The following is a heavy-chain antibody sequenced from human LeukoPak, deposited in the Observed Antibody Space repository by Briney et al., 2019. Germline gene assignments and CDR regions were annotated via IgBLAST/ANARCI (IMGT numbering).Heavy chain of an antibody. Sequence: SETLSLTCTVSGGSISSYYWSWIRQPPGKGLEWIGYIYHSGSTYYNPSLKSRVTISVDRSKNQFSLKLSSVTAADTAVYYCARMKGKSGYAIDYWGQGTLVTVSS. V-gene: IGHV4-59*12. J-gene: IGHJ4*02. CDR2: IYHSGST. CDR1: GGSISSYY. D-gene: IGHD5-12*01. CDR3: ARMKGKSGYAIDY.